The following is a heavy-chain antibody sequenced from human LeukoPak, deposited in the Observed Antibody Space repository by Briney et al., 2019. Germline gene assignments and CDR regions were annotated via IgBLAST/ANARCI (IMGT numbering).Heavy chain of an antibody. V-gene: IGHV3-23*01. D-gene: IGHD1-26*01. Sequence: GGSLRPSRASSGFTFSSSAMTRVPQAPGKGLEWVSVISGTGGSISYADSVKGRFTISRENSRNTLYLQMNSLRAEETAVYYCAKPLHGGNYYVVIDYWGQGTLVTVSS. J-gene: IGHJ4*01. CDR2: ISGTGGSI. CDR1: GFTFSSSA. CDR3: AKPLHGGNYYVVIDY.